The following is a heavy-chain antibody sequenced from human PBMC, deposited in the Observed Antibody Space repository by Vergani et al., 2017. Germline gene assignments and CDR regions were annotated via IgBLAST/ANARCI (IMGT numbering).Heavy chain of an antibody. V-gene: IGHV3-74*01. CDR2: INSDGSST. J-gene: IGHJ5*02. Sequence: EVQLVESGGGLVQPGGSLRLSCAASGFTFSSYWMHWVRQAPGKGLVWVSRINSDGSSTSYADSVKGRFTISRDTAKNTLYLQMNSLRAEDTAVYYCARRIAVAGGGAFDPWGQGTLVTVSS. D-gene: IGHD6-19*01. CDR1: GFTFSSYW. CDR3: ARRIAVAGGGAFDP.